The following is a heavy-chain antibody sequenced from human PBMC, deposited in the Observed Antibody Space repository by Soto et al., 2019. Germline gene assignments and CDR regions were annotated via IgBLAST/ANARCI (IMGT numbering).Heavy chain of an antibody. Sequence: QLQLQESGPGLVKPSETLSLTCTVSGGSISTSTYYWGWIRQPPGKGLEWIGSVFYRGSAYYNPSLKSRVTMSVDTSKNQFSLKLSSVTAADTAVFYCARHDHQLPNAFDIWGQGTMVTVSS. V-gene: IGHV4-39*01. CDR2: VFYRGSA. CDR3: ARHDHQLPNAFDI. CDR1: GGSISTSTYY. J-gene: IGHJ3*02. D-gene: IGHD2-2*01.